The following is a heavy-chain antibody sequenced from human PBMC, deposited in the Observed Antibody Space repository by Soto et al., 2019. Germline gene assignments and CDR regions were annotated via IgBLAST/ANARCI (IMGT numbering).Heavy chain of an antibody. CDR3: AKGTTYCGGDCHHYFDQ. D-gene: IGHD2-21*02. V-gene: IGHV3-23*01. J-gene: IGHJ4*02. CDR2: ITDTGGDA. CDR1: GITFGNRA. Sequence: EVQLLESGGDLVQPGGSLRLSCVASGITFGNRAMSWVRQAPGEGLEWVSAITDTGGDAKYADSVRGRFAISRDNSKNTLFLQMNSLRVEDTALYYCAKGTTYCGGDCHHYFDQWGQGTLVTVSS.